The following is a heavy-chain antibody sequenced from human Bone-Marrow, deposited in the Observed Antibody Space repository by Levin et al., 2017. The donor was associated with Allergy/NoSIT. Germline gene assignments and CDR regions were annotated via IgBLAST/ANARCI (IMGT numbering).Heavy chain of an antibody. D-gene: IGHD2-21*02. Sequence: SETLSLRCTVSGGSLRSDDYYWAWIRQTPGEGLEWIGYIHKSENAYFNPSLKSRSAISLDTSKNQFSLSLTSVTAADTGVYFCARSGGDPPVGYWHFDLWGRGTLVTVSS. CDR3: ARSGGDPPVGYWHFDL. CDR1: GGSLRSDDYY. CDR2: IHKSENA. J-gene: IGHJ2*01. V-gene: IGHV4-30-4*01.